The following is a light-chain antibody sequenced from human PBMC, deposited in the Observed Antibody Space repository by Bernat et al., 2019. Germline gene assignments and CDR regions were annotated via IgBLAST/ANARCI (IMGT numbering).Light chain of an antibody. Sequence: DIQLTQSPSSLSASVGDRVTITCRASQDISNYLNWYQQKPGKAPNILIYTATNLQAGVPSRFSASGFGTDFTLTISSLQPEDFETYYCQQSLTTPAQITFGGGTNVEIK. CDR3: QQSLTTPAQIT. V-gene: IGKV1-39*01. CDR2: TAT. CDR1: QDISNY. J-gene: IGKJ4*01.